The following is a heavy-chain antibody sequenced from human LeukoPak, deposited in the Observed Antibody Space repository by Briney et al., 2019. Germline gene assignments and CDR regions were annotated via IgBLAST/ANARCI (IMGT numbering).Heavy chain of an antibody. CDR1: GYTFTGYY. D-gene: IGHD3-3*01. CDR2: INPNSGGT. CDR3: ARAIVKWLLSLPYWFDP. J-gene: IGHJ5*02. Sequence: VASVKVSCKASGYTFTGYYMHWVRQAPGQGLEWMGWINPNSGGTNYAQKFQGRVTMTRDTSISTAYMELSRLRSDDTAVYYCARAIVKWLLSLPYWFDPWGQGTLVTVSS. V-gene: IGHV1-2*02.